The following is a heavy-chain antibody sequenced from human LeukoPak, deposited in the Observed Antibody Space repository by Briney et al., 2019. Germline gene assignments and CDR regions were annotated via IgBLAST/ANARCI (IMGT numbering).Heavy chain of an antibody. V-gene: IGHV4-34*01. D-gene: IGHD2-15*01. CDR3: ASLYCSGGSCYSLDPTDY. CDR1: GGSFSGYY. CDR2: INHSGST. Sequence: KPSETLSLTCAVYGGSFSGYYWSWIRQPPGKGLEWIGEINHSGSTNYNPSLKSRVTISVDTSKNQFSLKLSSVTAAGTAVYYCASLYCSGGSCYSLDPTDYWGQGTLVTVSS. J-gene: IGHJ4*02.